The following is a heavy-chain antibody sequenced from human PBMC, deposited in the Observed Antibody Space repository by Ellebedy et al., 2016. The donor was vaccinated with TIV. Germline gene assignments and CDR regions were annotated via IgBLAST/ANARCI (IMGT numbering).Heavy chain of an antibody. V-gene: IGHV3-21*04. CDR2: ANSVSTSM. J-gene: IGHJ4*02. CDR3: ARDHRLRSVDGSGYWPLDY. Sequence: PGGSLRLSCAVPGIPFSSYNMNWIRQAPGKGLEWVSAANSVSTSMFYADSVKGRFTVSRDNAKNSLSLQMNSLRSEDTALYYCARDHRLRSVDGSGYWPLDYWGQGTLVTVSS. D-gene: IGHD3-22*01. CDR1: GIPFSSYN.